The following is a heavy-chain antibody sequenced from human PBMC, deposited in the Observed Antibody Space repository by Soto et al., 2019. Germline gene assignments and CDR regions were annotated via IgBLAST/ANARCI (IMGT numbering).Heavy chain of an antibody. J-gene: IGHJ6*02. CDR3: ARDCCVDTAMDHYYYYGMDV. Sequence: ESGGGVVQPGRSLRLSCAASGFTFSSYAMHWVRQAPGKGLEWVAVISYDGSNKYYADSVKGRFTISRDNSKNTLYLQMNSLRAEDTAVYYCARDCCVDTAMDHYYYYGMDVWGQGTTVTVSS. V-gene: IGHV3-30-3*01. CDR2: ISYDGSNK. D-gene: IGHD5-18*01. CDR1: GFTFSSYA.